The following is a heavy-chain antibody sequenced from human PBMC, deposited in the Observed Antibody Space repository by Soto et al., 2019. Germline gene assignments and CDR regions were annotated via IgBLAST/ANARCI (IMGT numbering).Heavy chain of an antibody. CDR1: GFTFTRYS. J-gene: IGHJ4*02. CDR3: ARESEDLTSNFDY. CDR2: ISSTTNYI. V-gene: IGHV3-21*06. Sequence: TGGSLRLSCAASGFTFTRYSMNWVRQAPGKGLEWVSSISSTTNYIYYGDSMKGRFTISRDNAKNSLYLEMNSLRAEDTAVYYCARESEDLTSNFDYWGQGTLVTVSS.